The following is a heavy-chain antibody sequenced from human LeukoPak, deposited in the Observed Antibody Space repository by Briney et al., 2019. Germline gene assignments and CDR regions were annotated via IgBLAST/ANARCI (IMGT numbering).Heavy chain of an antibody. V-gene: IGHV3-30*03. D-gene: IGHD6-13*01. J-gene: IGHJ4*02. CDR1: GFTVSSNY. Sequence: GGSLRLSCAASGFTVSSNYMSWVRQAPGKGLEWVAVISYDGSNKYYADSVKGRFTISRDNSKNTLYLQMNSLRAEDTAVYYCARESSWPRWGQGTLVTVSS. CDR3: ARESSWPR. CDR2: ISYDGSNK.